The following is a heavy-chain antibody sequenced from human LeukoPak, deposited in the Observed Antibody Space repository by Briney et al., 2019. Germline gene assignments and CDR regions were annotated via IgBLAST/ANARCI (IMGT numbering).Heavy chain of an antibody. Sequence: ASVKVSCKASGYSFTGYYMHWVRQAPGQGLEWMGWINPYSVGTNYAQKFQGRVTMTRDTSISTAYMELSRLRSDHTAVYYCVRDRTKYCSSTSCPLDYWGQGTLVTVSS. CDR1: GYSFTGYY. D-gene: IGHD2-2*01. CDR3: VRDRTKYCSSTSCPLDY. V-gene: IGHV1-2*02. CDR2: INPYSVGT. J-gene: IGHJ4*02.